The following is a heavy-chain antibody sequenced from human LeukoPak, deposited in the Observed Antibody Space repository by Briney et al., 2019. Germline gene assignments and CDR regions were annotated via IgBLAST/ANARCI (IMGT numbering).Heavy chain of an antibody. D-gene: IGHD3-10*01. J-gene: IGHJ4*02. V-gene: IGHV4-34*01. CDR1: GGSFSGYY. CDR2: INHRGST. CDR3: ARGSRRRLGGSGSYYNGFYY. Sequence: SETLSLTCAVYGGSFSGYYWSWIRQPPGKGLEWIGEINHRGSTNYNPSLKSRVSISVDTTENPCFLRLSSVCAADTAVYYSARGSRRRLGGSGSYYNGFYYSGEGTLVTVSS.